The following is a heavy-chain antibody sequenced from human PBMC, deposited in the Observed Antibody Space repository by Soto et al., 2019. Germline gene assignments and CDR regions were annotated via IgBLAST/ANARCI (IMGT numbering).Heavy chain of an antibody. J-gene: IGHJ3*02. Sequence: PGESLKISCEGSGYRFSTYWIGWVRQMPGKGLEWMGIIYPGDSDTRYSPSFQGQVIISADKSINTAYLQRSSLKASDTAIYYCAKYSDDGGAFDIWGQGTMVTVSS. CDR3: AKYSDDGGAFDI. D-gene: IGHD5-18*01. V-gene: IGHV5-51*01. CDR2: IYPGDSDT. CDR1: GYRFSTYW.